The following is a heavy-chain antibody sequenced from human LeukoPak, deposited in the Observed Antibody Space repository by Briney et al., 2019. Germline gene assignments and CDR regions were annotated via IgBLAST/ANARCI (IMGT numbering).Heavy chain of an antibody. J-gene: IGHJ4*02. Sequence: ASVKVSCKASGFTFTAYYLHWVRLAPGQGLEWMGWITPNNGGTNYAQKFQDRVTMTRDTSINTAYLELSRLRSDDTAVYFCARGYCGGGSCYSWVDYWGQGTLVTVSS. D-gene: IGHD2-15*01. CDR3: ARGYCGGGSCYSWVDY. CDR1: GFTFTAYY. V-gene: IGHV1-2*02. CDR2: ITPNNGGT.